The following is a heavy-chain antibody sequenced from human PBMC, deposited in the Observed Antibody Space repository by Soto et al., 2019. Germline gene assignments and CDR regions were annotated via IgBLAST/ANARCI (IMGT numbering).Heavy chain of an antibody. V-gene: IGHV3-30*04. CDR1: GFSFSTYA. D-gene: IGHD3-10*01. J-gene: IGHJ3*01. CDR3: ARDGGGFGELLLNSYDAFDL. Sequence: GGSLRLSCTASGFSFSTYAMYWVRQAPGKGLEWVAIISYDGSNAQYADSVKGRFTVARDNSKNTLYLQMHSLTAEDTAVYYCARDGGGFGELLLNSYDAFDLWAQGKLVTVS. CDR2: ISYDGSNA.